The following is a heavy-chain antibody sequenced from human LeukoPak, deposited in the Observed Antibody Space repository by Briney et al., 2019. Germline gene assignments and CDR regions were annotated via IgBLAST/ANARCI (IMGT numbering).Heavy chain of an antibody. D-gene: IGHD7-27*01. CDR2: ISGSGGST. CDR3: AKAPNWGSLGYFDY. CDR1: GFTFSSYA. V-gene: IGHV3-23*01. J-gene: IGHJ4*02. Sequence: QSGGSLRLSCAASGFTFSSYAMSWVRQAPGKGLEWVSAISGSGGSTYYADSVKGRFTISRDNSKNTLYLQMNSLRAEDTAVYYCAKAPNWGSLGYFDYWGKGTLVTVSS.